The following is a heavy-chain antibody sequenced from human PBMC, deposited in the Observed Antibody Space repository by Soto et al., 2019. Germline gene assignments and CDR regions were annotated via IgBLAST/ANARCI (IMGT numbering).Heavy chain of an antibody. J-gene: IGHJ6*01. CDR2: LWFDGSNE. CDR3: AKVLYASESFDSEEAPYGMDV. CDR1: GFPFSRYD. D-gene: IGHD3-10*01. V-gene: IGHV3-33*06. Sequence: QVQLVESGGGVVHPGRSLRLSCAASGFPFSRYDMHWARQAPGKGLEWVAVLWFDGSNEYYADSVQGRFTISRDNSKNTLYLQMDSLRAEDTAVYYCAKVLYASESFDSEEAPYGMDVW.